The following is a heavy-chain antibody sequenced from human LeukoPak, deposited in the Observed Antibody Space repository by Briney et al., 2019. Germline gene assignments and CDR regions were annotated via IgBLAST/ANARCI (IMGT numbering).Heavy chain of an antibody. V-gene: IGHV3-21*01. CDR1: GFTFSSYS. Sequence: GGSLRLSCAASGFTFSSYSMNWVRQAPGKGLEWVSSISSSSYIYYADSVKGRFTISRDNAKNSLYLQMNSLRAEDTAVHYCARDRSGSYLGAFDIWGQGTMVTVSS. CDR3: ARDRSGSYLGAFDI. CDR2: ISSSSYI. J-gene: IGHJ3*02. D-gene: IGHD1-26*01.